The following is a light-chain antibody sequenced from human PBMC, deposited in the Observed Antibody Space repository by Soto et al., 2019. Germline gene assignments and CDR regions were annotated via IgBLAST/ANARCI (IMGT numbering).Light chain of an antibody. Sequence: EIVLTQSPASLSLSPGESATLSCRASQSVSSYLAWYQQKPGQAPRLLIYDASNRATGIPARFSGSGSGTDFTLTISSLAPEVFAIYYCQQRSNWPRTFGQGTKVEIK. J-gene: IGKJ1*01. V-gene: IGKV3-11*01. CDR1: QSVSSY. CDR2: DAS. CDR3: QQRSNWPRT.